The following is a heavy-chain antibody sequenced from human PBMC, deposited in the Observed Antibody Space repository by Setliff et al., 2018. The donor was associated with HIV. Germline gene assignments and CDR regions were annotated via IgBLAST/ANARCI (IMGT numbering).Heavy chain of an antibody. D-gene: IGHD3-22*01. CDR1: GYTFTSHT. V-gene: IGHV1-3*04. CDR3: ARDRTPKRGYTYREPDFDS. CDR2: INTANGNT. Sequence: ASVKVSCKASGYTFTSHTIHWVRQAPGQGLEWMGWINTANGNTKYSQKFQDRVTITRDTSASTGYMEVNSLRPKDTAVYYCARDRTPKRGYTYREPDFDSWGQGTLVTVSS. J-gene: IGHJ4*02.